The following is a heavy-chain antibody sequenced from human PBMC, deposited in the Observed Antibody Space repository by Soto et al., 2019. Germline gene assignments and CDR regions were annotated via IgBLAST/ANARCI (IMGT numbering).Heavy chain of an antibody. V-gene: IGHV3-23*01. Sequence: GGSLRLSCAASGFTFGNYAMSWVRQAPGKGLEWVSAITDGGGSTYYADSVKGRFTTSRDNSKNTLYLQMNSLRAEDMAVFYCAIHTSSAFYDYWGQGTLVTVSS. J-gene: IGHJ4*02. CDR1: GFTFGNYA. CDR2: ITDGGGST. D-gene: IGHD2-2*01. CDR3: AIHTSSAFYDY.